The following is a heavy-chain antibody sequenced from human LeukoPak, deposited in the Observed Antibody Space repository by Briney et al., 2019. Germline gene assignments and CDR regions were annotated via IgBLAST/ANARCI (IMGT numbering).Heavy chain of an antibody. Sequence: GGSLRLSCAASGFTFSAYGMHWVRQAPGKGLEWVAVISFDGSGKYYADSVKGRFTISRDDSKNTLYLQMNSLRAEDTAVYYCARDLNLGTTESYWGQGTLVTVSS. CDR2: ISFDGSGK. D-gene: IGHD4-11*01. CDR3: ARDLNLGTTESY. CDR1: GFTFSAYG. J-gene: IGHJ4*02. V-gene: IGHV3-30*03.